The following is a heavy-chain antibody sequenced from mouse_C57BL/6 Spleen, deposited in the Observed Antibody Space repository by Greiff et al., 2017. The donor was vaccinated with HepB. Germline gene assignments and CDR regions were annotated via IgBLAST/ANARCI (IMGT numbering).Heavy chain of an antibody. Sequence: EVQLVESGGGLVKPGGSLKLSCAASGFTFSSYAMSWVRQTPEKRLEWVATISDGGSYTYYPDNVKGRFTISRDNAKNNLYLQMSHLKSEDTAMYYCAREGVTPPGFAYWGQGTLVTVSA. J-gene: IGHJ3*01. CDR3: AREGVTPPGFAY. CDR1: GFTFSSYA. D-gene: IGHD2-3*01. CDR2: ISDGGSYT. V-gene: IGHV5-4*01.